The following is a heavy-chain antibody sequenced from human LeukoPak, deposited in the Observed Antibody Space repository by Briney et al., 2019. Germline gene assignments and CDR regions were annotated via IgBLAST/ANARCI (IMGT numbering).Heavy chain of an antibody. CDR1: GGSISSSSYY. CDR3: ARVTTVTTVYFDY. Sequence: SETLSLTCTVSGGSISSSSYYWGWIRQPPGRGLEWIGSIYYSGSTYYNPSLKSRVTISVDTSKYQFSLKLSSVTAADTAVYYCARVTTVTTVYFDYWGQGTLVTVSS. CDR2: IYYSGST. J-gene: IGHJ4*02. V-gene: IGHV4-39*01. D-gene: IGHD4-11*01.